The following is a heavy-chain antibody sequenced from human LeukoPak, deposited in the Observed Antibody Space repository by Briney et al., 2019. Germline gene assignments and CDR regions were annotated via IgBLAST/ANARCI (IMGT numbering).Heavy chain of an antibody. J-gene: IGHJ4*02. CDR2: INPNSGGT. CDR1: GYTFTGYY. Sequence: ASVKVSCKASGYTFTGYYMHWVRQAPGQGLEWMGWINPNSGGTNYAQKFQGRVTMTRDTSISTAYMELSRLRFDDTAVYYCVRAWDSEIDYWGQGTLVTVSS. D-gene: IGHD1-26*01. CDR3: VRAWDSEIDY. V-gene: IGHV1-2*02.